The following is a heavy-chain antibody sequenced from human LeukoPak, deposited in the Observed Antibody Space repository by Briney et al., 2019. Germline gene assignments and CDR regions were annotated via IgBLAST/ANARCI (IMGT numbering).Heavy chain of an antibody. CDR3: ARLSFCGGDCSFGMDV. CDR2: INHSGST. Sequence: PSETLSLTCAVYDGSFSGYYWSWIRQPPGKGLEWIGEINHSGSTNYNPSLKSRVTISVDTSKNQFSLKLSSVTAADTAVYYCARLSFCGGDCSFGMDVWGQGTTVTVSS. CDR1: DGSFSGYY. D-gene: IGHD2-21*02. J-gene: IGHJ6*02. V-gene: IGHV4-34*01.